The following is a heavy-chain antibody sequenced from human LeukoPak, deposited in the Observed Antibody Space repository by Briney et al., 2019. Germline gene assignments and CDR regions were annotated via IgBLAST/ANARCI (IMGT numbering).Heavy chain of an antibody. CDR3: AKVYKPVRYFGSGSRDAFDI. Sequence: PGGSLRLSCAASGFTFSSYSMNWVRQAPGKGLEWVSSISSSSSYIYYADSVKGRFTISRDNAKNSLYLQMNSLRAEDTAVYYCAKVYKPVRYFGSGSRDAFDIWGQGTMVTVFS. D-gene: IGHD3-10*01. CDR2: ISSSSSYI. CDR1: GFTFSSYS. J-gene: IGHJ3*02. V-gene: IGHV3-21*01.